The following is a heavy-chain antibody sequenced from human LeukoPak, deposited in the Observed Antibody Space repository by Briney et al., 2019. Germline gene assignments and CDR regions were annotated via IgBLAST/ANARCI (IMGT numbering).Heavy chain of an antibody. CDR1: GDSVSSNSAA. D-gene: IGHD6-13*01. J-gene: IGHJ4*02. Sequence: SQTLSLTCAISGDSVSSNSAAWNWIRQSPSRGLEWLGRTYYRSKWYNDYAVSAKSRITINPDTSKNQFSLQLNSVTPEDTAVYYCAREGDGIAAAGTQYYFDYWGQGTLVTVSS. CDR2: TYYRSKWYN. V-gene: IGHV6-1*01. CDR3: AREGDGIAAAGTQYYFDY.